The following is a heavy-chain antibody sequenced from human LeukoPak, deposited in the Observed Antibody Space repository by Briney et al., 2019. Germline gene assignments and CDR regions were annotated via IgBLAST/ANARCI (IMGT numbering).Heavy chain of an antibody. Sequence: PGGSLRLSCAASGFTFSSYAMSWVRQAPGKGLEWVSSISWNSGTTAYADSVKGRFTISRDNARNSLYLQMNSLRSEDMALYYCARVQYSSSSKGAFDVWGQGTMVTVSS. CDR1: GFTFSSYA. CDR3: ARVQYSSSSKGAFDV. D-gene: IGHD6-6*01. CDR2: ISWNSGTT. V-gene: IGHV3-9*03. J-gene: IGHJ3*01.